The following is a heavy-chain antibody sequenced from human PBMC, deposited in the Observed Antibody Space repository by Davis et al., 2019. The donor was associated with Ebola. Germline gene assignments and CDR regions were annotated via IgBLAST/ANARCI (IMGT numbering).Heavy chain of an antibody. CDR2: ISSSSSYI. Sequence: PGGSLRLSCAASGFTFSSYSMNWVRQAPGKGLEWVSSISSSSSYIYYADSVKGRFTISRDNAKNSLYLQMNSLRAEDTAVYYCARERSGGGSCYGYWGQGTLVTVSS. CDR3: ARERSGGGSCYGY. J-gene: IGHJ4*02. CDR1: GFTFSSYS. V-gene: IGHV3-21*01. D-gene: IGHD2-15*01.